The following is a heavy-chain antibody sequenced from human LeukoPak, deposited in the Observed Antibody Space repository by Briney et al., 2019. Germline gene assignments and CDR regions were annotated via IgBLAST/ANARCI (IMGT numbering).Heavy chain of an antibody. CDR1: GFTVSSNY. CDR2: IYSGGST. D-gene: IGHD2-15*01. CDR3: ASTTDIVVAVAAN. J-gene: IGHJ4*02. Sequence: GGSLRLSCAASGFTVSSNYMSWVRQAPGKGLEWVSVIYSGGSTLYADSVKGRFTISRDNSKNTLYLQMNSLRAEDTALYYCASTTDIVVAVAANWGQGTLVTVSS. V-gene: IGHV3-53*01.